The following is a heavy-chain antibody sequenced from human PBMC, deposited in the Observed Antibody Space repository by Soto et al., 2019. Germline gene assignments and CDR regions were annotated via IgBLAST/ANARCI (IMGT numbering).Heavy chain of an antibody. J-gene: IGHJ4*02. D-gene: IGHD3-10*01. Sequence: QVQLVQSGAEVKKPGSSVKVSCKASGGIFSTSAISWLRQAPGQGLEWMGGIIPLFGTPNYAQRFQGRVTITADESTSTAYMELSRLRSEDTAVYYCARDRDDYGSGNYYNRIDFWGQGTLVTFSS. V-gene: IGHV1-69*01. CDR3: ARDRDDYGSGNYYNRIDF. CDR1: GGIFSTSA. CDR2: IIPLFGTP.